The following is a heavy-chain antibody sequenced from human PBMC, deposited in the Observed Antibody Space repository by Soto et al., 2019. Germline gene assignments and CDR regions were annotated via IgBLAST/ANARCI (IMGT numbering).Heavy chain of an antibody. J-gene: IGHJ4*02. V-gene: IGHV3-7*01. CDR1: GFTFDVHW. CDR2: IKHDGTEE. D-gene: IGHD2-15*01. CDR3: VRDSRGANFDY. Sequence: GGSLRLSCEAYGFTFDVHWMTWVRQAPGKGLEWVASIKHDGTEEYYVDSVKGRFTIFRDNTRNAVYLQLSRLRAEDTAMYFCVRDSRGANFDYWGQGALVTVSS.